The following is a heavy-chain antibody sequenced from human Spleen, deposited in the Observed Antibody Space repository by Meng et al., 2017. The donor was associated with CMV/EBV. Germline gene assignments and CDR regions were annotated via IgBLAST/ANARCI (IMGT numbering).Heavy chain of an antibody. Sequence: SETLSLTCAVYGGSFSGYYWSWIRQPPGKGLEWIGSIYHSGSTYYNPSLKSRVTISVDTSKNQFSLKLSSVTAADTAVYYCARGLKYFDLWGRGTLVTVSS. J-gene: IGHJ2*01. CDR3: ARGLKYFDL. CDR1: GGSFSGYY. D-gene: IGHD3-9*01. V-gene: IGHV4-34*01. CDR2: IYHSGST.